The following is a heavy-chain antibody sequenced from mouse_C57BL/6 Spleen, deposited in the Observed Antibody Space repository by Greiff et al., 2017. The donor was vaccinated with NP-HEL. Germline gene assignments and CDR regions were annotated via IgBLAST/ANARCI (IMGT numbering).Heavy chain of an antibody. D-gene: IGHD1-2*01. CDR1: GFTFSSYA. J-gene: IGHJ1*03. V-gene: IGHV5-4*01. Sequence: EVHLVESGGGLVKPGGSLKLSCAASGFTFSSYAMSWVRQTPEKRLEWVATISDGGSYTYYPDNVKGRFTISRDNAKNNLYLQMSHLKSEDTAMYYCARDALLYWYFDVWGTGTTVTVSS. CDR3: ARDALLYWYFDV. CDR2: ISDGGSYT.